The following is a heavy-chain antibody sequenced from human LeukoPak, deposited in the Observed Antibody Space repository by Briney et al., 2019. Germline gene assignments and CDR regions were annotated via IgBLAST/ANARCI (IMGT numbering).Heavy chain of an antibody. Sequence: PGGSLRLSCTASGFTFSSYTMNWVRQAPGKGLEWVSSISGSSNYIYYADSVKGRFTISRDNAKNSLYLQMNSLRAEDTAVFYCARDQGPGLAAAGTGWGQGTLVTVSS. D-gene: IGHD6-13*01. J-gene: IGHJ4*02. CDR1: GFTFSSYT. V-gene: IGHV3-21*01. CDR2: ISGSSNYI. CDR3: ARDQGPGLAAAGTG.